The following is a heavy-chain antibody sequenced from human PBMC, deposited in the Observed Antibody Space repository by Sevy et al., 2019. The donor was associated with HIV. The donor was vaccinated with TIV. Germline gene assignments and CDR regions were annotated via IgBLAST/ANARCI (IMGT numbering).Heavy chain of an antibody. Sequence: GGSLRLSCAASGFTFSSSVLHWVRQAPGKGLEWVGVISSDGSNTYYADSVKGRFIISRDNSNNTLFLQMNSLRVEDTAVFYCARAGYYNDITAYGSWGQGTLVTVSS. CDR2: ISSDGSNT. D-gene: IGHD3-9*01. J-gene: IGHJ4*02. CDR3: ARAGYYNDITAYGS. CDR1: GFTFSSSV. V-gene: IGHV3-30*04.